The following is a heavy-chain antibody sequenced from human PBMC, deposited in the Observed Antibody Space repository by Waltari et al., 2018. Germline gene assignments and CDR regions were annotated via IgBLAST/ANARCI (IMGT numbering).Heavy chain of an antibody. CDR1: GFTFSSYA. CDR2: ISYDGSNK. Sequence: QVQLVESGGCVVQPGRSLRLSCAASGFTFSSYAMHWVRQAPGKGLEWVAVISYDGSNKYYADSVKGRFTISRDNSKNTLYLQMNSLRAEDTAVYYCARAEAMGDWGQGTLVTVSS. J-gene: IGHJ4*02. D-gene: IGHD5-18*01. V-gene: IGHV3-30-3*01. CDR3: ARAEAMGD.